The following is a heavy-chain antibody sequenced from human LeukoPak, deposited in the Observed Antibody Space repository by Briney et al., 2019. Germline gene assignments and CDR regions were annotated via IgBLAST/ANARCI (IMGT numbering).Heavy chain of an antibody. V-gene: IGHV4-59*01. J-gene: IGHJ4*02. CDR3: ARGYEVVAAILNGFDY. D-gene: IGHD2-15*01. CDR1: GGSISSYF. CDR2: IYYSGST. Sequence: SETLSLTCTVSGGSISSYFWSWVRQPPGKGLEWIGYIYYSGSTNYNPSLKSRVTISVDTSKNQFSLKLASVTTADTAVYYCARGYEVVAAILNGFDYWGQGTLVTVSS.